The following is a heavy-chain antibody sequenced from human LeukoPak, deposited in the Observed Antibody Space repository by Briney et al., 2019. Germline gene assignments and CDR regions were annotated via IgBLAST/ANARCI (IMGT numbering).Heavy chain of an antibody. V-gene: IGHV3-7*01. CDR2: IKQDGSAK. CDR3: ARVSSYSSSSGSLCDY. D-gene: IGHD6-6*01. CDR1: GFTFSSYW. Sequence: GGSLRLSWAASGFTFSSYWMSWVRHAPGKGLEWVANIKQDGSAKFYVDSVKGRFTISRDNAKNSLYLQLNSLRAEDTAIYHCARVSSYSSSSGSLCDYWGQGTRVTVSS. J-gene: IGHJ4*02.